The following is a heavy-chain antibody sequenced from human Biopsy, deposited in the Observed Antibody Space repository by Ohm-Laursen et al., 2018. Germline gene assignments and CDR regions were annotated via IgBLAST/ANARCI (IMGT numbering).Heavy chain of an antibody. CDR1: GFTFSNYA. V-gene: IGHV3-21*06. Sequence: SLRLSCSASGFTFSNYAMNWVRQAPGKGLEWVSSITRDGFYMFYADSVKGRFTISRDYAKNLVSLEMNSLRVEDTAVYYCARGGADFHGTDSWGQGTLVSVSS. CDR3: ARGGADFHGTDS. J-gene: IGHJ4*02. CDR2: ITRDGFYM. D-gene: IGHD3-3*01.